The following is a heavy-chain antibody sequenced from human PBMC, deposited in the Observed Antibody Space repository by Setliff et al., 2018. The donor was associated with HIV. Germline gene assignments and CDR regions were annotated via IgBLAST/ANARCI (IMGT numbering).Heavy chain of an antibody. CDR2: ISTSGST. CDR1: GGSINNFY. D-gene: IGHD3-3*01. CDR3: ARHSDFWSEDAFDI. V-gene: IGHV4-4*09. Sequence: SETLSLTCTVSGGSINNFYWSWIRQPSGKGLEWIGYISTSGSTKYNPSLKSRVTILVDPSNNQFSLRLSSVTAADTAVYYCARHSDFWSEDAFDIWAQGTVVTVSS. J-gene: IGHJ3*02.